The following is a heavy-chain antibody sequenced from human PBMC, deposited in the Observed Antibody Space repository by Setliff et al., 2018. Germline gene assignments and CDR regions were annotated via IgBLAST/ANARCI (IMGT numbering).Heavy chain of an antibody. CDR3: ARKGISALSGAFDM. Sequence: SETLSLTCTVSGGSISNYYWSWIRRPAGKGLEWIGRIYTSGSTNYNPSLKSRVTMSVDTSKNQSSLKLSSVTAADTAVYYCARKGISALSGAFDMWGQGTMVTVSS. CDR2: IYTSGST. J-gene: IGHJ3*02. D-gene: IGHD1-26*01. CDR1: GGSISNYY. V-gene: IGHV4-4*07.